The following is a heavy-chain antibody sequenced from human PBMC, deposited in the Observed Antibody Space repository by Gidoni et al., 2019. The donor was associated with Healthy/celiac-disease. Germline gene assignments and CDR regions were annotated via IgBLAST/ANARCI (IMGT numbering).Heavy chain of an antibody. D-gene: IGHD3-22*01. CDR2: IYTRGST. CDR3: ARDRAYSYDTDY. CDR1: GGSISSGSYY. V-gene: IGHV4-61*02. Sequence: QVQLQESGPGLVKPSQTLSLTCTVSGGSISSGSYYWSWIRQPAGKGLEWIGRIYTRGSTNDNPSLKSRVTISVDTSKNQFSLKLSSVTAADTAVYYCARDRAYSYDTDYWGQGTLVTVSS. J-gene: IGHJ4*02.